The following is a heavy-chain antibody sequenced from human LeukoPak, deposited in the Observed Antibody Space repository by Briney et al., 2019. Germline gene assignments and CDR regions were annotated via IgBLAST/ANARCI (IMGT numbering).Heavy chain of an antibody. J-gene: IGHJ5*02. D-gene: IGHD6-6*01. V-gene: IGHV4-59*01. CDR3: ARTIAARRYNWFDP. Sequence: SETLSLTCTVSGGSISSYYWSWIRQPPGKGLEWIGYIYYSGSTNYNPSLKSRVTISVDTSKNQFSLKLSSVTAADTAVYYCARTIAARRYNWFDPWGQGTLVTVSS. CDR1: GGSISSYY. CDR2: IYYSGST.